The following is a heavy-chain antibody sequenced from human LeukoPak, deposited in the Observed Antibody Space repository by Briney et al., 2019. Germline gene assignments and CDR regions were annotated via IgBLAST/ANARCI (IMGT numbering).Heavy chain of an antibody. CDR2: ISWNSGSI. J-gene: IGHJ4*02. Sequence: GRSLRLSCAASGFTFDDYAMHWVRQAPGKGLEWVSGISWNSGSIGYADSVKGRFTISRDNAKNSLHLQMNSLRAEDTALYYCAKGRSSTSCLDYWGQGTLVTVSS. CDR1: GFTFDDYA. CDR3: AKGRSSTSCLDY. D-gene: IGHD2-2*01. V-gene: IGHV3-9*01.